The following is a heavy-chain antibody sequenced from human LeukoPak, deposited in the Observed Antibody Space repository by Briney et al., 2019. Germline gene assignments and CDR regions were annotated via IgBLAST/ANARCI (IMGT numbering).Heavy chain of an antibody. CDR2: VYTSGSA. CDR1: GDSITYFY. V-gene: IGHV4-4*07. CDR3: ARMRYGSGSYTYFDY. Sequence: NPSETLSLTCSVSGDSITYFYWSWIRQAAGKGLEWIGRVYTSGSANYNPSLKSRVTMSVDTSKNQFSLKLSSVTAADTAVYYCARMRYGSGSYTYFDYWGQGTLVTVSS. J-gene: IGHJ4*02. D-gene: IGHD3-10*01.